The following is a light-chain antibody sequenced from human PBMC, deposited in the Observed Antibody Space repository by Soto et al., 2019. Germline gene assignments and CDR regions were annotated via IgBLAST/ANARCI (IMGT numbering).Light chain of an antibody. CDR2: LNSGGSH. CDR1: SGHSSYA. J-gene: IGLJ3*02. CDR3: QTWGTGVGV. Sequence: QLVLTQSPSASASLGASVKPTCTLSSGHSSYAIAWHQQQPEKGPRYLMKLNSGGSHSKGDGIPDRFSGSSSGAERYLTISSLQSEDEADYYCQTWGTGVGVFGGGTKVTVL. V-gene: IGLV4-69*01.